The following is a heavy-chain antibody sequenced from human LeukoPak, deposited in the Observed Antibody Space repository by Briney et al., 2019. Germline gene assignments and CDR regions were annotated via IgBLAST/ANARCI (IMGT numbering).Heavy chain of an antibody. J-gene: IGHJ4*02. Sequence: PSETLSLTCAVYGGSFSGYYWSWIRQPPGKGLEWIREINHSGSTNYNPSLKSRVTISVDTSKNQFSLKLSSVTAADTAVYYCARDSVAGTPHWGQGTLVTVSS. CDR1: GGSFSGYY. V-gene: IGHV4-34*01. CDR2: INHSGST. D-gene: IGHD6-19*01. CDR3: ARDSVAGTPH.